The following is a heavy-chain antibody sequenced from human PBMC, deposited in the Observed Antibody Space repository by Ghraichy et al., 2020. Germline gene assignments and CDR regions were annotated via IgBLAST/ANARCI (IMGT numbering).Heavy chain of an antibody. CDR1: GFTFSSYD. CDR2: IGTAGDT. D-gene: IGHD4-23*01. J-gene: IGHJ4*02. CDR3: AREGVVTELDY. Sequence: GESLNISCAASGFTFSSYDMHWVRQVSGKGLEWVSAIGTAGDTYYPGSVKGRFTISRENGKNSLYLQMNSLRAGDTAVYYCAREGVVTELDYWGQGILVTVSS. V-gene: IGHV3-13*01.